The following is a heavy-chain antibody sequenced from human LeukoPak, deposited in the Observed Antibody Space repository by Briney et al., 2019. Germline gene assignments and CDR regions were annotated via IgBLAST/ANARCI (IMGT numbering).Heavy chain of an antibody. CDR1: GGTFSSYA. CDR2: IIPIFGTA. Sequence: GASVKASCKASGGTFSSYAISWVRQAPGQGLEWMGGIIPIFGTANYAQKFQGRVTITTDESTSTAYMELSSLRSEDTAVYYCARDRCSSTSCYRWFDPWGQGTLVTVSS. V-gene: IGHV1-69*05. CDR3: ARDRCSSTSCYRWFDP. J-gene: IGHJ5*02. D-gene: IGHD2-2*02.